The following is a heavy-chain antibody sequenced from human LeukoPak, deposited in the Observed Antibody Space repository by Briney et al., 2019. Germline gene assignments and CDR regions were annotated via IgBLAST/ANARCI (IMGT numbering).Heavy chain of an antibody. J-gene: IGHJ4*02. CDR3: ARGHYGLES. D-gene: IGHD3-10*01. V-gene: IGHV3-48*03. CDR2: IDKSGGTA. Sequence: PGGSLRLSCAASGFTFSSYALHWVRQAPGKGLEWVSYIDKSGGTAYNADSLKGRFTVSRDNAKKSLYLQMNSLTAEDTAVYYCARGHYGLESWGQGTLVTVSS. CDR1: GFTFSSYA.